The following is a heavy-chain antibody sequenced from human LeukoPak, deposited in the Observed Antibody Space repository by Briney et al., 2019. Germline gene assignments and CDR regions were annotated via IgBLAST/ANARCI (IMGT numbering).Heavy chain of an antibody. J-gene: IGHJ3*02. CDR1: GFTFSSYA. Sequence: PGGSLRLSCAASGFTFSSYAMSWVRQAPGKGLEWVSAISGSGGSTYYADSVKGRFTISRDNSKNTLYLQMNSLRAEDTAVYYCAKDYDILPGWGAFDIWGQGTRVTVFS. D-gene: IGHD3-9*01. V-gene: IGHV3-23*01. CDR2: ISGSGGST. CDR3: AKDYDILPGWGAFDI.